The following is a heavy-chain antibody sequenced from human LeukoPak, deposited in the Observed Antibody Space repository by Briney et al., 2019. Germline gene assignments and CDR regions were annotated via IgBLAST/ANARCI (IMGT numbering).Heavy chain of an antibody. Sequence: ASVKVSCKASGYTFTSYAMHWVRQAPGQRLEWMGWINASNGNTKYSQKFQGRVTITRDTSASTAYMELRSLRSDDTAVYYCARERRYYYDSSGTTFDYWGQGTLVTVSS. J-gene: IGHJ4*02. CDR3: ARERRYYYDSSGTTFDY. D-gene: IGHD3-22*01. CDR2: INASNGNT. CDR1: GYTFTSYA. V-gene: IGHV1-3*01.